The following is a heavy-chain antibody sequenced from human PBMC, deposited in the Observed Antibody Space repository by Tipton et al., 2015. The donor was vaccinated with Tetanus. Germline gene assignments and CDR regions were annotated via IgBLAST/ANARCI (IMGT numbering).Heavy chain of an antibody. CDR1: GGSFSGYF. Sequence: LRLSCAVYGGSFSGYFWTWIRQPPGKGLEWIGEIYHTGRANYNPSLNSRVTMSVDTSKNQYSLKVSSVTAADTAIYYCARGSGASIFGVFMDVWGQGTTVPVSS. J-gene: IGHJ6*02. V-gene: IGHV4-34*01. D-gene: IGHD3-3*01. CDR2: IYHTGRA. CDR3: ARGSGASIFGVFMDV.